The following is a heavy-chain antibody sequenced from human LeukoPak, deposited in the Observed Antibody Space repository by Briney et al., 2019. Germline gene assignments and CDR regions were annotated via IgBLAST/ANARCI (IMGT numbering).Heavy chain of an antibody. D-gene: IGHD1-26*01. CDR2: ISSSSSYI. V-gene: IGHV3-21*01. CDR1: GFTFSSYS. CDR3: AREWELLIVLDY. J-gene: IGHJ4*02. Sequence: KPGGSLRLSCAASGFTFSSYSMNWVRQAPGKGLEWVSSISSSSSYIYYADSVKGRFTISRDNAKNSLYLQMNSLRAEDTAVYYCAREWELLIVLDYWGQGTLVTVSS.